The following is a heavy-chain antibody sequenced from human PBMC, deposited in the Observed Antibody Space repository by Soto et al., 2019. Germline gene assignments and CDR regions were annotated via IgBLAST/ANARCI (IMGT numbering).Heavy chain of an antibody. Sequence: EVQLLESGGGLVQAGGSLRLSCAASGFTFSSYAMRWVRQAPGKGLEWVSAMSGSGGSTYYADSVKGRFTISRDNSKNTLYIQMSSLRAEDTAVYYCARRGSGRYYDYWGQGTLVTGSS. V-gene: IGHV3-23*01. J-gene: IGHJ4*02. CDR2: MSGSGGST. D-gene: IGHD1-26*01. CDR1: GFTFSSYA. CDR3: ARRGSGRYYDY.